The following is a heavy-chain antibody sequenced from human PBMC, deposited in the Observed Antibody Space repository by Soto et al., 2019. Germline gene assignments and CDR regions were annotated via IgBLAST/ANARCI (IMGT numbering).Heavy chain of an antibody. CDR3: VKAEGDYGDVHHFES. CDR2: ITGSGGTT. V-gene: IGHV3-23*01. D-gene: IGHD4-17*01. J-gene: IGHJ4*02. CDR1: GFTFRNYA. Sequence: GGSLRLSCVVLGFTFRNYAMTWVRLALGRGLECVSTITGSGGTTKYADSVKGRFTISRDNSKSTLYLQMNRVTVADTALYYCVKAEGDYGDVHHFESWGQGTLVTVSS.